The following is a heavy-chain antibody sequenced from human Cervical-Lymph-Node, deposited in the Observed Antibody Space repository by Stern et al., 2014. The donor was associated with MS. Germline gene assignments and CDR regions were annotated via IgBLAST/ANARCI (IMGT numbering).Heavy chain of an antibody. CDR2: LNPSSGAT. CDR1: GYKFTAYY. J-gene: IGHJ4*02. CDR3: ARSITVTPLEF. D-gene: IGHD4-17*01. V-gene: IGHV1-2*06. Sequence: VQLVESGAEVKKPGASVKVSCKTSGYKFTAYYIHWLRQAPGKGLTWMGRLNPSSGATDLAQTFQGRVTMTRDTSISTAYMELTGLTPGYTAVYYCARSITVTPLEFWGQGTLVAVSS.